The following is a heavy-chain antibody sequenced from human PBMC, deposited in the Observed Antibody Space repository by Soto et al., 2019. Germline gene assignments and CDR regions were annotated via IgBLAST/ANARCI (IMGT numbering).Heavy chain of an antibody. V-gene: IGHV4-59*08. J-gene: IGHJ4*02. CDR2: INYSGST. CDR1: GGSISSYY. Sequence: SETLSLTCTVSGGSISSYYWGWIRQPPGKGLEWIGYINYSGSTNYNPSLKSRVTISVDTSKNQFSLKLSSVTAADTAVYYCARHPISARFGELLIDYWGQGTLVTVSS. D-gene: IGHD3-10*01. CDR3: ARHPISARFGELLIDY.